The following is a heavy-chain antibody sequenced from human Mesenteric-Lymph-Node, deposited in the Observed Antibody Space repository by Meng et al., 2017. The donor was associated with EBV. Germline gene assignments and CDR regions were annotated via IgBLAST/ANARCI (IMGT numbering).Heavy chain of an antibody. D-gene: IGHD1-26*01. CDR1: VRSIIRDGYS. Sequence: HGLRLRLGGCSQPLSLCCAVSVRSIIRDGYSWSCTRQAPGKGLEWIGLIYHSGTTYLNPSLRSRVNLSVDTSKNQFSLNLRSVSSADTAIYFCTGSAGGDYFNYWGQGTLVTVSS. CDR3: TGSAGGDYFNY. CDR2: IYHSGTT. J-gene: IGHJ4*02. V-gene: IGHV4-30-2*01.